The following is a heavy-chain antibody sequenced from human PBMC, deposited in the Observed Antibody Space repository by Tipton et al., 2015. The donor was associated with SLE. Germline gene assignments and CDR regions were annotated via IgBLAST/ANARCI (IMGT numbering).Heavy chain of an antibody. D-gene: IGHD1-1*01. J-gene: IGHJ6*01. CDR2: IYYSGST. V-gene: IGHV4-31*11. CDR3: ARECIAATGRYCCFYRLDA. CDR1: GGSFRGYY. Sequence: TLSLTCAVYGGSFRGYYWSWIRQHPGKGLEWIGYIYYSGSTYYNPSLKSRVTISVDTSKNQFSLKLSSLTAAGTAVYYCARECIAATGRYCCFYRLDAWERGDSVTDTS.